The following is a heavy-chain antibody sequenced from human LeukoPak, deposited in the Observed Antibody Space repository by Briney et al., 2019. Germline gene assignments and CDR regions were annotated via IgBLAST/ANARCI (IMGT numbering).Heavy chain of an antibody. Sequence: SETLSLTCTVSGGSICSYYWSWIRQPPGKGLEWIGYIYYSGSTNYNPSLESRVTISVDTSKNQFSLKLSSVTAADTAVYYCARFSLMAPTFDYWGQGTLVTVSS. CDR1: GGSICSYY. V-gene: IGHV4-59*01. D-gene: IGHD5-24*01. CDR2: IYYSGST. J-gene: IGHJ4*02. CDR3: ARFSLMAPTFDY.